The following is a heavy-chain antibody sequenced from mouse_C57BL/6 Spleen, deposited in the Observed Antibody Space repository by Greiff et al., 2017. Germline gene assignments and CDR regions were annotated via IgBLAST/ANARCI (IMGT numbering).Heavy chain of an antibody. D-gene: IGHD2-2*01. Sequence: EVKLLESGPGLVKPSQSLSLTCSVTGYSITSGYYWNWIRQFPGNKLEWMGYISYDGSNNYNPSLKNRISITRDTSTNQFFLKLNSVTTEDTATYCCARGGGDDGFAYWGQGTLVTVSA. CDR2: ISYDGSN. V-gene: IGHV3-6*01. J-gene: IGHJ3*01. CDR1: GYSITSGYY. CDR3: ARGGGDDGFAY.